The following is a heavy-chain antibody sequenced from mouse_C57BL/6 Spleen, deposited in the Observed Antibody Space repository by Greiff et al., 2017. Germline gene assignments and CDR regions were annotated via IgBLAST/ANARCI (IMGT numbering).Heavy chain of an antibody. CDR3: VRHFLGLGWYFDV. CDR2: IRSKGNNYAT. CDR1: GFSFNTYA. D-gene: IGHD4-1*01. Sequence: EVKLVESGGGLVQPKGSLKLSCAASGFSFNTYAMNWVRQAPGKGLEWVARIRSKGNNYATYYADSVKDRFTISRDDSESMLYLQMNNLKTEDTAMYYCVRHFLGLGWYFDVWGTGTTVTVSS. V-gene: IGHV10-1*01. J-gene: IGHJ1*03.